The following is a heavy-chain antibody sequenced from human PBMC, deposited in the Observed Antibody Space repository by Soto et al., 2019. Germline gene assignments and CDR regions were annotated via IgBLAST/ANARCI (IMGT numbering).Heavy chain of an antibody. CDR1: GFTFSSYA. D-gene: IGHD6-13*01. Sequence: EVQLLESGGGLVQPGGSLRLSCAASGFTFSSYAMSWVRQAPGKGLEWVSGIIRSGGSTYYADFVKGRFTISRDNSKNTLYLQMNTLRAEDTAVYYCATSGSNSWYYNGMDVWGQGTTVTVSS. CDR2: IIRSGGST. V-gene: IGHV3-23*01. CDR3: ATSGSNSWYYNGMDV. J-gene: IGHJ6*02.